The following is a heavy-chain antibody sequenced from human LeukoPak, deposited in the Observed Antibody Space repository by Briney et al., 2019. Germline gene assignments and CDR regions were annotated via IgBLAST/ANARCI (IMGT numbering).Heavy chain of an antibody. J-gene: IGHJ4*02. Sequence: GGSLRPSCAVSGFTFSIYDMICVRQGPGKGLEWVSGISGSGDSTFYADSVKGRFTISRDNSKNTLYLQMNSLRAEDTAVYYCAKSKDNGGQGTLVTVSS. D-gene: IGHD4-11*01. CDR3: AKSKDN. CDR2: ISGSGDST. CDR1: GFTFSIYD. V-gene: IGHV3-23*01.